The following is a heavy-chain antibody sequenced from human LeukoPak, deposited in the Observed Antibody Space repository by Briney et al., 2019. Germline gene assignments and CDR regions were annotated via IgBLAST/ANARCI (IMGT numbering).Heavy chain of an antibody. J-gene: IGHJ5*02. Sequence: SETLFLTCTVSGGSISSYYWSWIRQPPGKGLEWIGYIYNSGSTNYNSSLKSRVTISVDTSKNQFSLKLRSVTAADTAVYYSAPPPSEYHRSSWFDPRGQGELVTVSS. D-gene: IGHD3-22*01. CDR3: APPPSEYHRSSWFDP. CDR1: GGSISSYY. CDR2: IYNSGST. V-gene: IGHV4-59*08.